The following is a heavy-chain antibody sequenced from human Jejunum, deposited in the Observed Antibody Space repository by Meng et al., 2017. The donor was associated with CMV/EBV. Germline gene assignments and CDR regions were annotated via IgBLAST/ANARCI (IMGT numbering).Heavy chain of an antibody. V-gene: IGHV3-21*01. Sequence: SGFSFSSFTMNSVRQAPGQGLEWVASISSTSSYIYYADSLKGRFAISRDNAKNSLFLQMNSLRAEDTAVYYCANQLPWNYYYGMDLWGQGTTVTVSS. CDR3: ANQLPWNYYYGMDL. J-gene: IGHJ6*02. CDR2: ISSTSSYI. CDR1: GFSFSSFT. D-gene: IGHD2-2*01.